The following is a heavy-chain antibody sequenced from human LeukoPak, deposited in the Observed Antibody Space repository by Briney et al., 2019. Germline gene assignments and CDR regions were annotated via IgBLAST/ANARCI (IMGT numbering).Heavy chain of an antibody. CDR1: GGTFSSYA. V-gene: IGHV1-18*01. Sequence: ASVKVSCKASGGTFSSYAISWVRQAPGQGLEWMGWISAYNGNTNYAQKLQGRATMTTDTSTSTAYMELRSLRSDDTAVYYCARRQQLVEYYFDYWGQGTLVTVSS. CDR2: ISAYNGNT. J-gene: IGHJ4*02. CDR3: ARRQQLVEYYFDY. D-gene: IGHD6-13*01.